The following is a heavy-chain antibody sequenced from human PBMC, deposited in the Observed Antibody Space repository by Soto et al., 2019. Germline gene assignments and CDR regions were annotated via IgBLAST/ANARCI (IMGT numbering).Heavy chain of an antibody. CDR1: GYTFTTYG. V-gene: IGHV1-18*04. D-gene: IGHD1-26*01. Sequence: GASVKVSCKTSGYTFTTYGISWVRQAPGQGLEWMGWISSYNGITNYAQEFRGRVTMTTDTSTTTAYMELRSLRYDDTAVYYCARERSGSYSGVWCFDSWGQGTLVTVSS. CDR3: ARERSGSYSGVWCFDS. J-gene: IGHJ4*02. CDR2: ISSYNGIT.